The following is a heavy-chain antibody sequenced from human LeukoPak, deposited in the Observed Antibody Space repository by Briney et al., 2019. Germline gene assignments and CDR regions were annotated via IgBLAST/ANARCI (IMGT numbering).Heavy chain of an antibody. CDR2: IYYRVTS. Sequence: PSETLSLTCTVSGDSISTYYWSWIRQPPGKGLEWIGYIYYRVTSDYNPSLKSRVTVSVDMSTRQISLKLSSVTAADTAVYYCARREVKYYYGSGSYYRTPAGYYMDVWGKGTTVTVSS. CDR1: GDSISTYY. V-gene: IGHV4-59*01. D-gene: IGHD3-10*01. J-gene: IGHJ6*03. CDR3: ARREVKYYYGSGSYYRTPAGYYMDV.